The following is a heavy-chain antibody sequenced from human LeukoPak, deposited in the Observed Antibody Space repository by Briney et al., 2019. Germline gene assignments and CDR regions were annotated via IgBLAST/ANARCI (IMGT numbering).Heavy chain of an antibody. CDR3: ARDYGDLNWFDP. J-gene: IGHJ5*02. D-gene: IGHD4-17*01. CDR1: GFTFSSYA. V-gene: IGHV3-23*01. CDR2: ISGSGGST. Sequence: GGSLRLSCAPSGFTFSSYAMSWVRQAPGKGLEWVSAISGSGGSTYYADSVKGRFTISRDNAKNSLYLQMNSLRAEDTAVYYCARDYGDLNWFDPWGQGTLVTVSS.